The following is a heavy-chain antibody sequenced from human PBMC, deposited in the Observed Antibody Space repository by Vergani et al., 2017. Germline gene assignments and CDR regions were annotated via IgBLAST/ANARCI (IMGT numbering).Heavy chain of an antibody. J-gene: IGHJ3*02. CDR3: AREANLRFLEWLLSVAFDI. V-gene: IGHV3-21*01. CDR2: ISSSSSYI. Sequence: EVQLVESGGGLVKPGGSLRLSCAASGFTFSSYSMNWVRQAPGKGLEWVSSISSSSSYIYYADSVKGRFTISRDNAKNSLYLQMNSLRAEDTAVYYCAREANLRFLEWLLSVAFDIWGQGTMVTVSS. D-gene: IGHD3-3*01. CDR1: GFTFSSYS.